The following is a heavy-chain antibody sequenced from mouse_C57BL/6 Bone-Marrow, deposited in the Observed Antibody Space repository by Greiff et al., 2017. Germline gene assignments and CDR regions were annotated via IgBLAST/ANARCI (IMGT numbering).Heavy chain of an antibody. Sequence: EVQLQESGGGLVQPGGSLKLSCAASGFTFSDYGMAWVRQAPRKGPEWVAFISNLAYSIYYADTVTGRFTISRENAKNTLYLEMSSLRSEDTAMYYCATLTSFAYWGQGTLVTVSA. CDR3: ATLTSFAY. CDR1: GFTFSDYG. J-gene: IGHJ3*01. CDR2: ISNLAYSI. V-gene: IGHV5-15*01. D-gene: IGHD1-1*01.